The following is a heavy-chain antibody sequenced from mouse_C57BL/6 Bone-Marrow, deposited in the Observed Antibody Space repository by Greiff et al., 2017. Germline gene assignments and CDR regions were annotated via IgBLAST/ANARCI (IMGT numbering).Heavy chain of an antibody. J-gene: IGHJ2*01. V-gene: IGHV5-9-1*02. CDR2: ISSGGDYI. D-gene: IGHD4-1*01. CDR3: TREVTGTYFDY. Sequence: EVHLVESGEGLVKPGGSLKLSCAASGFTFSSYAMSWVRQTPEKRLEWVAYISSGGDYIYYADTVKGRFTISRDNARNTLYLQMSSLKSEDTAMYYCTREVTGTYFDYWGQGTTLTVSS. CDR1: GFTFSSYA.